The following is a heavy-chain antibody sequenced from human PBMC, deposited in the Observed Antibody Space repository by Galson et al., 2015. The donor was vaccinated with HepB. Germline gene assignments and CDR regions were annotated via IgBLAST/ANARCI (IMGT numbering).Heavy chain of an antibody. CDR3: ARRHRAVNDYGDDPTPGAFDI. V-gene: IGHV3-21*01. D-gene: IGHD4-17*01. CDR1: GFTFSSYD. J-gene: IGHJ3*02. Sequence: SLRLSCAASGFTFSSYDMNWVRQAPGKGLEWVSSISSSSSYIYYADSVKGRFTTSRDNAKNSLYLQMNSLRAEDTAVYYCARRHRAVNDYGDDPTPGAFDIWGQGTMVTVSS. CDR2: ISSSSSYI.